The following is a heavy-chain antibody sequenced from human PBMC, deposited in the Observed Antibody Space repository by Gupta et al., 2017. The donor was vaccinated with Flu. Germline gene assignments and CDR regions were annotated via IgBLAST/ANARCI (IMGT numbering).Heavy chain of an antibody. D-gene: IGHD2-15*01. J-gene: IGHJ4*02. Sequence: QVQLVESGGGVVQPGRSLRLSCAASGFPFSRYGMHWVRPVPGKGLAWVAVISYDGSNKYYADSVKGRFTISRDNSKNTLYLQMNSLRAEDTAVYYCANGYCSGGSCYGTSPLDYWGQGTLVTVSS. CDR3: ANGYCSGGSCYGTSPLDY. CDR2: ISYDGSNK. V-gene: IGHV3-30*18. CDR1: GFPFSRYG.